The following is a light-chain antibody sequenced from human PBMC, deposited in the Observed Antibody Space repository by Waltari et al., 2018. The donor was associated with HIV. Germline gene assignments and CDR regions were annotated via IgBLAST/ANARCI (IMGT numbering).Light chain of an antibody. CDR2: AKN. Sequence: SSELTQDPAVSVALGQTVRITCQGDRPRNHYASWYQQKPGQAPVLVIYAKNNRPPGIPDRFSGSSSGNTASLTITGAQAEDEADYYCNSRDSSGSHVVFGGRTKLTVL. CDR1: RPRNHY. J-gene: IGLJ2*01. CDR3: NSRDSSGSHVV. V-gene: IGLV3-19*01.